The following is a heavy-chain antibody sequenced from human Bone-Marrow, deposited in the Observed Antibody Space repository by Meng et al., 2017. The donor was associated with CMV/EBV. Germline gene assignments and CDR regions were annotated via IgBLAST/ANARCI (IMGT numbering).Heavy chain of an antibody. V-gene: IGHV3-30*04. Sequence: GESLKISCAASGFTFSGYYMSWVRQAPGKGLEWVAVISYDGSNKYYADSVKGRFTISRDNSKNTLYLQMNSLRAEDTAVYYCARDPRGSYQGIFDYWGQGTLVTVSS. CDR2: ISYDGSNK. CDR1: GFTFSGYY. CDR3: ARDPRGSYQGIFDY. J-gene: IGHJ4*02. D-gene: IGHD1-26*01.